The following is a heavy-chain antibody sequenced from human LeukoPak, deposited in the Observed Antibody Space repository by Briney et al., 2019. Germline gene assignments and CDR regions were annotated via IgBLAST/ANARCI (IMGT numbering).Heavy chain of an antibody. CDR1: GFTFSSYG. J-gene: IGHJ4*02. D-gene: IGHD1-26*01. V-gene: IGHV3-30*18. CDR2: ISYDGSNK. CDR3: AKDAALVGATSPFDY. Sequence: GGSLRLSCAASGFTFSSYGMHWVRQAPGKGLEWVAVISYDGSNKYYADSVKGRFTISRDNSKNTLYLQMNSLRAEDTAVYYCAKDAALVGATSPFDYWGQGTLVTVSS.